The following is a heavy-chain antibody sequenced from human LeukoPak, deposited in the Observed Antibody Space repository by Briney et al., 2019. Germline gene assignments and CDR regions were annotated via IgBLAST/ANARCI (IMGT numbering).Heavy chain of an antibody. CDR1: GGSITTTNY. D-gene: IGHD1-26*01. CDR2: VSLAGRT. J-gene: IGHJ4*02. CDR3: SRESGPFCPFGH. Sequence: SETLSLTCGVSGGSITTTNYWSWVRQPPGGGLEWIGEVSLAGRTRYNPSLKNRVNISIDESKNHLYLNLASVTAADTAVYYCSRESGPFCPFGHWGQGTLVTVSP. V-gene: IGHV4-4*02.